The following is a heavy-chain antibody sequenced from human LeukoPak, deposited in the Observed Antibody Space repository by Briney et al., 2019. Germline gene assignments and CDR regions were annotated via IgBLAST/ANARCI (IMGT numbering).Heavy chain of an antibody. J-gene: IGHJ5*02. D-gene: IGHD6-13*01. Sequence: SETLSLTCTVSGGSISSYYWSWTRQPPRKGLEWIGYIYYSGSTYYNPSLKSRVTISLDTSKSQFSLRLSSVTAADTALYYCARVSSSSWYWFDPWGQGTLVTVSS. CDR2: IYYSGST. CDR1: GGSISSYY. V-gene: IGHV4-59*01. CDR3: ARVSSSSWYWFDP.